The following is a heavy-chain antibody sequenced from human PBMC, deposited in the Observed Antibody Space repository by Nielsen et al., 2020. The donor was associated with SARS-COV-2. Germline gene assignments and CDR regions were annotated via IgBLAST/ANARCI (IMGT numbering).Heavy chain of an antibody. J-gene: IGHJ3*02. CDR3: AKDITYYYDSSGYYLSGVAFDI. D-gene: IGHD3-22*01. V-gene: IGHV3-23*01. Sequence: GESLKISCGASGFTFKNYALYWVRQAPGKGLEWVSAISGSGGSTYYADSVKGRFTISRDNSKNTLYLQMNSLRAEDTAVYYCAKDITYYYDSSGYYLSGVAFDIWGQGTMVTVSS. CDR2: ISGSGGST. CDR1: GFTFKNYA.